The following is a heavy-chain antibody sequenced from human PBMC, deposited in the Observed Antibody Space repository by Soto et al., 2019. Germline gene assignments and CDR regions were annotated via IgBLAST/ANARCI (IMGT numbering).Heavy chain of an antibody. J-gene: IGHJ6*02. D-gene: IGHD3-22*01. CDR2: INPNSGGT. Sequence: ASVKVSCKASGYTFTGYYMHWVRQAPEQGLEWMGWINPNSGGTNYVQRFQGRVTMTRDTSISTAYMELSRLRFDDTAVYYCARDFLNGNHEEVVGGSYYYYGMDVWGQGTTVTVSS. V-gene: IGHV1-2*02. CDR1: GYTFTGYY. CDR3: ARDFLNGNHEEVVGGSYYYYGMDV.